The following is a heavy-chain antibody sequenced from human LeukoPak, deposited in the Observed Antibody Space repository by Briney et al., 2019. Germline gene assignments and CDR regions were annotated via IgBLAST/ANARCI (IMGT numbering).Heavy chain of an antibody. D-gene: IGHD5-18*01. J-gene: IGHJ4*02. CDR1: GFTFSSYA. CDR3: ANTRWYSYGPFDY. CDR2: ISGSDNS. V-gene: IGHV3-23*01. Sequence: GGSLRLSCAASGFTFSSYAMTWVRQAPGKGLEWVSAISGSDNSYYADSVKGRFTISRDNSKNTLYLQMNSLRAEDTAVYYRANTRWYSYGPFDYWGQGTLVTVSS.